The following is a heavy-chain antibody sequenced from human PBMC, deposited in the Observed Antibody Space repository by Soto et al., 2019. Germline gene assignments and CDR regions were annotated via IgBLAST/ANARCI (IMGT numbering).Heavy chain of an antibody. CDR2: INHSGST. Sequence: QVQLQQWGAGLLKPSETLSLTCAVYGGSFSGYYWSWIRQPPGKGLEWIGEINHSGSTNYNPSLKSRVTISVDTSKNQFSLKLSSVTAADTAVYYCARGMSTVTFDYWGQGTPVTVSS. J-gene: IGHJ4*02. CDR3: ARGMSTVTFDY. V-gene: IGHV4-34*01. CDR1: GGSFSGYY. D-gene: IGHD4-4*01.